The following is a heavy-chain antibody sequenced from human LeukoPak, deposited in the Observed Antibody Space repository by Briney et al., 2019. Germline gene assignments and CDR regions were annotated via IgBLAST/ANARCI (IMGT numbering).Heavy chain of an antibody. CDR2: IYTSGST. V-gene: IGHV4-61*02. J-gene: IGHJ6*03. Sequence: PSQTLSLTCTVSGGSISSGSYYWGWIRQPGGKGREGIGRIYTSGSTNYNPSLKSRVTISVDTSKNQFSLKLSSVTAADTAVYYCARTKEYSSSWYEDYYMDVWGKGTTVTVSS. D-gene: IGHD6-13*01. CDR3: ARTKEYSSSWYEDYYMDV. CDR1: GGSISSGSYY.